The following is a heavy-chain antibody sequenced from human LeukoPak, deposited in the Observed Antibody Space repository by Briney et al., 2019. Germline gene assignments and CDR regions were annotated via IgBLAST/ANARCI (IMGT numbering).Heavy chain of an antibody. V-gene: IGHV4-39*01. Sequence: SETLSLTCTVSGGSISSSSYYWGWIRQPPGKGLEWIGSIYYSGSTYYNPSLKSRVTISVDTSKNQFSLKLDSVTAADTAVYYCARQRGYQLFFDDWGQGTLVTVSS. CDR1: GGSISSSSYY. CDR2: IYYSGST. CDR3: ARQRGYQLFFDD. D-gene: IGHD1-1*01. J-gene: IGHJ4*02.